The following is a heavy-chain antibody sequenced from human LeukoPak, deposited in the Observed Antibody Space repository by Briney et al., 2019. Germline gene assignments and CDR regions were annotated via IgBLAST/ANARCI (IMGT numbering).Heavy chain of an antibody. D-gene: IGHD3-3*01. Sequence: PSETLSLTCTVSGGSISSSSYYWGWIRQPPGKGLEWIGSIYYSGSTYYNPSLKSRVTISVDTSKNQFSLKLSSVTAADTAVYYCARSGVTIFGVVIPAYFDYWGQGTLVTVSS. CDR3: ARSGVTIFGVVIPAYFDY. CDR1: GGSISSSSYY. CDR2: IYYSGST. J-gene: IGHJ4*02. V-gene: IGHV4-39*01.